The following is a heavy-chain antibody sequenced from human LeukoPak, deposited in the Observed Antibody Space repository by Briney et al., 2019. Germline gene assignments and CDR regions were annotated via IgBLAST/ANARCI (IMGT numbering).Heavy chain of an antibody. D-gene: IGHD3-3*01. V-gene: IGHV4-39*01. CDR1: GGSISNKTYS. CDR3: ARAEWSVIDY. J-gene: IGHJ4*02. Sequence: SETLSLTCNVSGGSISNKTYSWGWIRQPPGKGLEWIGLYYSGTTYYNPSLKSRVTMYADTSKSQFSLKLSSVTAADTAVYYCARAEWSVIDYWGQGTLVTVSS. CDR2: YYSGTT.